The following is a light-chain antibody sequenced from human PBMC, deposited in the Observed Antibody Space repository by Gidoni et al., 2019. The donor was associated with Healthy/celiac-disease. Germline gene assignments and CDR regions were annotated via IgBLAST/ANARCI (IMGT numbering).Light chain of an antibody. J-gene: IGLJ3*02. CDR1: ALPKQY. Sequence: SYELTQPHSVSVSPGQTARITCSGDALPKQYAYCYQQKQGQAPVLVIYKDSERPSWIPDRFSGSSSGTTVTLTISVVQAEDEADYYCQSADSSCTYWVFGGGTKLTVL. CDR2: KDS. CDR3: QSADSSCTYWV. V-gene: IGLV3-25*03.